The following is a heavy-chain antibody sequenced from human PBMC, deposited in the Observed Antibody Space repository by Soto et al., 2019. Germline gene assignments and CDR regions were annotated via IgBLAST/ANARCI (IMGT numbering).Heavy chain of an antibody. CDR1: GYTFTSYY. CDR2: INPSGGNT. Sequence: ASVKVSCKASGYTFTSYYMHWVRQAPGQGLEWMGIINPSGGNTSYAQKFQGRVTMTRDTSTSTVYMELSSLRSDDTAVYYCARESPKNGVCYGYWGQGTLVTVSS. V-gene: IGHV1-46*01. D-gene: IGHD2-8*01. CDR3: ARESPKNGVCYGY. J-gene: IGHJ4*02.